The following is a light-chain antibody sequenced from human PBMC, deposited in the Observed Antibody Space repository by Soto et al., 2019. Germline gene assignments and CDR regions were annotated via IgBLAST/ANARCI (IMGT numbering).Light chain of an antibody. CDR3: QQYNTWPSLT. Sequence: EIVITQSPGTLSVSPGERATLSCRASQSVSSNLAWYQQKPGQAPRLLIYGASTRATCIPARFSGSGSGTEFTLTISSLQSEDFAVYYCQQYNTWPSLTCGGGTKVDIK. V-gene: IGKV3-15*01. J-gene: IGKJ4*01. CDR2: GAS. CDR1: QSVSSN.